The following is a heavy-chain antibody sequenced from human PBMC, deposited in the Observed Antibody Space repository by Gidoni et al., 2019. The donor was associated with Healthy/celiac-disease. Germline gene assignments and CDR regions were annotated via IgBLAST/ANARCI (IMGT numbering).Heavy chain of an antibody. Sequence: QVQLQQWGAGLLKPSETLSLTCAVYGGSFCGYYWSWIRQPPGKGLEWIGEINHSGSTNYNPSLKSRVTISVDTSKNQFSLKLSSVTAADTAVYYCARGGYCSGGSCYRKQYYFDYWGQGTLVTVSS. D-gene: IGHD2-15*01. J-gene: IGHJ4*02. V-gene: IGHV4-34*01. CDR2: INHSGST. CDR1: GGSFCGYY. CDR3: ARGGYCSGGSCYRKQYYFDY.